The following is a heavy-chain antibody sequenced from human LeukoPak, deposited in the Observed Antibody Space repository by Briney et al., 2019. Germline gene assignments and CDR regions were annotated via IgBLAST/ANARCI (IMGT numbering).Heavy chain of an antibody. J-gene: IGHJ4*02. V-gene: IGHV1-18*01. CDR2: ISGHNGNA. Sequence: ASVKVSCKASGYTFSTYGISWVRQAPAREREWLGLISGHNGNANYVQEFQGRVTMTTDTSTTTAYIELRSQTSDDTAVYFCVRYLGHSSGSKRGFDYWGQGTLVTVSS. D-gene: IGHD6-19*01. CDR1: GYTFSTYG. CDR3: VRYLGHSSGSKRGFDY.